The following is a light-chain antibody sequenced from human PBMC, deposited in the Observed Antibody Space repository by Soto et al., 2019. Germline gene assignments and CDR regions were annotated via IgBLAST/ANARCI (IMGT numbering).Light chain of an antibody. CDR3: QQRSHWPPYT. Sequence: EIVLTQSPATLSLSPGERATLSCRASQRVSSYLAWYQQKPGQAPRLLIYDASNRATGIPARFSGSGSWTDFSLTISSLEPEDFAVYYCQQRSHWPPYTFGQGTKLEIK. V-gene: IGKV3-11*01. J-gene: IGKJ2*01. CDR1: QRVSSY. CDR2: DAS.